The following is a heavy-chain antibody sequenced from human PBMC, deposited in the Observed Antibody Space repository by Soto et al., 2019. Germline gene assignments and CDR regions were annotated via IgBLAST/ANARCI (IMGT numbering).Heavy chain of an antibody. J-gene: IGHJ4*02. CDR2: IKSKTDGGTT. Sequence: PGGSLRLSCAASGFTFSNAWMNWVRQAPGKGLEWVGRIKSKTDGGTTDYAAPVKGRFTISRDDSKNTLYLQMNSLKTEDTAVYYCTVRYCTNGVCYLSVFDYWGQGTLVTVSS. D-gene: IGHD2-8*01. CDR3: TVRYCTNGVCYLSVFDY. CDR1: GFTFSNAW. V-gene: IGHV3-15*07.